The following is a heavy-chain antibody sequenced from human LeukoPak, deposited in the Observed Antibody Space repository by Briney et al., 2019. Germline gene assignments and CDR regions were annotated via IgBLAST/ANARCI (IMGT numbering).Heavy chain of an antibody. CDR3: ARDSGGYY. J-gene: IGHJ4*02. Sequence: GGSLRLSCAASGFSFSTYRMNWVRQAPGKGLEWVSYISSSSTIYYADSVKGQFTISRDNAKNSLYLQMNSLRDEDTAVYYCARDSGGYYWGQGTRVTVSS. CDR1: GFSFSTYR. D-gene: IGHD3-22*01. V-gene: IGHV3-48*02. CDR2: ISSSSTI.